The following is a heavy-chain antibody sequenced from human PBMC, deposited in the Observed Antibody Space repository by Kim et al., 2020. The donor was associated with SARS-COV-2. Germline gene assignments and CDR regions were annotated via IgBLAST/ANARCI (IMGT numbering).Heavy chain of an antibody. J-gene: IGHJ6*02. Sequence: GGSLRLSCAASGFSFSSYGMHWVRQVPGKGLEWVGVISYDATNSYCADSVKGRFTISRDSAKNMLYLQMTGLRAEDTAVYYCARPRADFDYYFVMDLWGQGTPVIVSS. CDR2: ISYDATNS. CDR3: ARPRADFDYYFVMDL. CDR1: GFSFSSYG. V-gene: IGHV3-30*03.